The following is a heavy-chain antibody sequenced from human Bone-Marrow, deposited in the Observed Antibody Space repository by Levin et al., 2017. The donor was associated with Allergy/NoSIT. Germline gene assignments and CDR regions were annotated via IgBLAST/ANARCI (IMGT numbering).Heavy chain of an antibody. V-gene: IGHV1-2*06. CDR2: IDPNSGGT. CDR3: ARGSGERSPYPMDV. Sequence: ASVKVSCQASGYILTTYYIHWVRQAPGQGLEWMGRIDPNSGGTNLAQKFQGRVTMTRDTSIGTAYMELSSLRSADTAVYFCARGSGERSPYPMDVWGPGRTVTVSS. J-gene: IGHJ6*02. D-gene: IGHD6-25*01. CDR1: GYILTTYY.